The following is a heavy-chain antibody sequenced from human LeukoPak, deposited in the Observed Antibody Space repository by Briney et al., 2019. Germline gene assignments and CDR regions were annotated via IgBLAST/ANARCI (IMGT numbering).Heavy chain of an antibody. CDR2: IYYSGST. J-gene: IGHJ6*02. CDR1: GGSISSYY. D-gene: IGHD5-18*01. Sequence: SETLSLTCTVSGGSISSYYWSWIRQPPGKGLEWIGYIYYSGSTNYNPSLKSRVTISVDTSKNQFSLKLSSVTAADTAVYYCARDREYSYGYGGYYYYYGMDVWGQGTTVTVSS. V-gene: IGHV4-59*01. CDR3: ARDREYSYGYGGYYYYYGMDV.